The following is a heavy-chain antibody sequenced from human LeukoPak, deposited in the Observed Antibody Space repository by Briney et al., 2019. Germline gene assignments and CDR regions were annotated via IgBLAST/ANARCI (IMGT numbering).Heavy chain of an antibody. J-gene: IGHJ3*02. CDR2: ISSSSSYI. Sequence: PGGSLRLSCAASGFTFSSYGMHWVRQAPGKGLEWVSSISSSSSYIYYADSVKGRFTISRDNAKNSLYLQMNSLRAEDTAVYYCASTSGMDDAFDIWGQGTMVTVSS. V-gene: IGHV3-21*01. CDR1: GFTFSSYG. D-gene: IGHD2-15*01. CDR3: ASTSGMDDAFDI.